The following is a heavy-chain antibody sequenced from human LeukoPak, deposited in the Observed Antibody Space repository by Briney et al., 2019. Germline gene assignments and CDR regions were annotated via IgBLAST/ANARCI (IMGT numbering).Heavy chain of an antibody. V-gene: IGHV3-53*01. D-gene: IGHD3-10*01. CDR1: GFTVSSNY. CDR3: AKSRGSGSRMARGVNFDY. J-gene: IGHJ4*02. Sequence: GGSLRLSCAASGFTVSSNYMSWVRQAPGKGLEWVSVIYSGGSTYYADSVTGRFTISRDNSKNTLFLQMNLLRAEDTAIYYCAKSRGSGSRMARGVNFDYWGQGTQVIVSS. CDR2: IYSGGST.